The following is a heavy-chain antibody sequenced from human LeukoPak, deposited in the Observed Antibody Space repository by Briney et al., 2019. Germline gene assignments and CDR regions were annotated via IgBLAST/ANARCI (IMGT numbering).Heavy chain of an antibody. CDR1: GYSFTSYW. V-gene: IGHV5-51*01. Sequence: GESLKISCKGSGYSFTSYWIGWVRQMPGKGPEWMGIIYPGDSDTRYSPSFQGQVTISADKSISTAYLQWSSLKASDTAMYYCARRVAAAGTPLDYWGQGTLVTVSS. CDR3: ARRVAAAGTPLDY. J-gene: IGHJ4*02. D-gene: IGHD6-13*01. CDR2: IYPGDSDT.